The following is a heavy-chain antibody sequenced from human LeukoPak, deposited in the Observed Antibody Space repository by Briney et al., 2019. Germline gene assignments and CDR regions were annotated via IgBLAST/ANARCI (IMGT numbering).Heavy chain of an antibody. J-gene: IGHJ4*02. CDR2: IDPSDSYT. CDR3: ARAGLGIAVAATDY. Sequence: HGESLKISCKGSGYSFTSYWISWVRQMPGKGLEWMGRIDPSDSYTNYSPSFQGHVTISADKSISTAYLQWSSLKASDTAMYYRARAGLGIAVAATDYWGQGTLVTVSS. D-gene: IGHD6-19*01. V-gene: IGHV5-10-1*01. CDR1: GYSFTSYW.